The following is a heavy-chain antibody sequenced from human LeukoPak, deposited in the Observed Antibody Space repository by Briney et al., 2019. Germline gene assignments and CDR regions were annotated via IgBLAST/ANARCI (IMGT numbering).Heavy chain of an antibody. CDR2: INPNSGGT. J-gene: IGHJ6*02. D-gene: IGHD2-2*02. V-gene: IGHV1-2*02. Sequence: GASVKVSCKASGYTFTGYYMHWVRQAPGQGLEWMGWINPNSGGTNYAQKFRGRVTMTRDTSISTVYMELSSLRSEDTAVYYCAREGYCSSTSCYIRGQDYYYGMDVWGQGTTVTVSS. CDR3: AREGYCSSTSCYIRGQDYYYGMDV. CDR1: GYTFTGYY.